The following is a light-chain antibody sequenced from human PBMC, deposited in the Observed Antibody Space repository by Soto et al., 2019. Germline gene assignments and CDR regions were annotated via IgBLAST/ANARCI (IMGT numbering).Light chain of an antibody. Sequence: QSALTQPASVSGSPGRSITISCTGTSSDVGGFDFVSWFQRRPGKAPRLIIYEVTNRPSGISDRFSGSKSGNTASLTISGLQAEDEADYFCSSYITTTTLYVFGSGTKVTVL. CDR3: SSYITTTTLYV. CDR2: EVT. V-gene: IGLV2-14*01. J-gene: IGLJ1*01. CDR1: SSDVGGFDF.